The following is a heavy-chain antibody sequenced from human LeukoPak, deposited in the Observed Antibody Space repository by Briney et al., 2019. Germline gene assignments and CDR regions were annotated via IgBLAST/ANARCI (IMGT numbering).Heavy chain of an antibody. D-gene: IGHD2-2*01. Sequence: ASVKVSCKASGYTFTSYGISWVRQAPGQGLVWMGWISAYNGNTNYAQKLQGRVTMTTDTSTSTAYMELRSLRSDDTAVYYCARHQTELVDIVVVPAAMPFDYWGQGTLVTVSS. J-gene: IGHJ4*02. CDR2: ISAYNGNT. V-gene: IGHV1-18*01. CDR3: ARHQTELVDIVVVPAAMPFDY. CDR1: GYTFTSYG.